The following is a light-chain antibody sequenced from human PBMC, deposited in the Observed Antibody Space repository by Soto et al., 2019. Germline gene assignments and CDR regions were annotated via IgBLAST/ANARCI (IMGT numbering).Light chain of an antibody. CDR3: AAWHDSLNGPV. J-gene: IGLJ2*01. Sequence: QPVLTQPPSASGTPGQRVTISCSGGSSNIGSHTVNWYQHLPGTAPKLLIYSNNQRPSGVPDRFSGSVSGTSASLAISGLQSEDEADYYCAAWHDSLNGPVFGGGTKLTV. CDR1: SSNIGSHT. CDR2: SNN. V-gene: IGLV1-44*01.